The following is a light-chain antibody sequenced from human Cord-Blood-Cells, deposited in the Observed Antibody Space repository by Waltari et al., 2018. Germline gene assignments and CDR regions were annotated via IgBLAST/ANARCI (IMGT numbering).Light chain of an antibody. Sequence: EIVMTQSPATLSVSPGARATLSCRASQSVSSNLAWYQQKPGQAPRLLIYGASTRATGIPARFSGSGSGTELTLTISSLQSEDFAVYYCQQYNNWPYTFGQGTKLEIK. J-gene: IGKJ2*01. V-gene: IGKV3-15*01. CDR2: GAS. CDR1: QSVSSN. CDR3: QQYNNWPYT.